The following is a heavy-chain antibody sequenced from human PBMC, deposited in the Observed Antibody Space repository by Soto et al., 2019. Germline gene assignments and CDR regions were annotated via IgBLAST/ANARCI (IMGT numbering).Heavy chain of an antibody. CDR3: ARHDYGGFGL. D-gene: IGHD4-17*01. Sequence: ETLSLTCTVSGGSISRSSYYWGWIRQPPGKGLEWIGSIYYSGSTYYNPSLKSRVTISVDTSKNQFSLKLSSVTAADTAVYYCARHDYGGFGLWGQGTLVTVSS. J-gene: IGHJ4*02. CDR2: IYYSGST. V-gene: IGHV4-39*01. CDR1: GGSISRSSYY.